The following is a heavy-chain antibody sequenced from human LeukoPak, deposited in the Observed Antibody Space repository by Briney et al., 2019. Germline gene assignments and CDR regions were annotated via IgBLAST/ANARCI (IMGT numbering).Heavy chain of an antibody. CDR3: AKAGIGVVGYFDY. V-gene: IGHV3-23*01. CDR1: GFTFNSYA. CDR2: IRGSGGGT. J-gene: IGHJ4*02. D-gene: IGHD6-19*01. Sequence: AGSLRLSCAASGFTFNSYAMSWVRQAPGKGLEWVSAIRGSGGGTYYADSVKGRFTISRDNSKNTLYLQMNSLRDEDTALYYCAKAGIGVVGYFDYWGQGTLVTVSS.